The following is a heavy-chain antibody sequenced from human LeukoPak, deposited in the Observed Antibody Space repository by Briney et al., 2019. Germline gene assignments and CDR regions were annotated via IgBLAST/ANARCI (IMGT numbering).Heavy chain of an antibody. CDR2: ISSSGGTI. Sequence: SGGSLRLSCAASGFTFSDYYMSWIRQAPGKGLEWVSYISSSGGTIHYADSMKGRFTISRDNAKNSLYLQMNSLRAEDTAVYYCARRSFYTYYFDYWGQGTLVTVSS. D-gene: IGHD5/OR15-5a*01. CDR1: GFTFSDYY. V-gene: IGHV3-11*01. CDR3: ARRSFYTYYFDY. J-gene: IGHJ4*02.